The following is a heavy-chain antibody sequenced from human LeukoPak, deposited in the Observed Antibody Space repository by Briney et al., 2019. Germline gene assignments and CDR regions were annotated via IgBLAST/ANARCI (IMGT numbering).Heavy chain of an antibody. CDR2: VSGSGGST. CDR3: AKNTGSWLRLFDY. J-gene: IGHJ4*02. CDR1: GFTFSSYA. D-gene: IGHD5-12*01. V-gene: IGHV3-23*01. Sequence: PGGSLRLSCAASGFTFSSYAMSWVRQAPGKGLEWVSAVSGSGGSTYYADSVKGRFTISRDNSKNTLYLQMNSLRAEDTAVYYCAKNTGSWLRLFDYWGQGTLVTVSS.